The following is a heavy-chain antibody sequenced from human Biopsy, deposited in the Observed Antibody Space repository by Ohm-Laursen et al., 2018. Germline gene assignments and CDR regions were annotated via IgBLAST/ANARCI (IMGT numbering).Heavy chain of an antibody. CDR2: ISYSGST. CDR1: GGSISGSS. J-gene: IGHJ3*02. V-gene: IGHV4-59*08. Sequence: TLSLTCAVSGGSISGSSWSCIRQAPGRGLEWVGYISYSGSTSNNPSLKSRITISVDTSKNQISLKVTSATATDTAVYYCAEHGSGWTGDDALHIWGQGTMVTVSS. CDR3: AEHGSGWTGDDALHI. D-gene: IGHD6-19*01.